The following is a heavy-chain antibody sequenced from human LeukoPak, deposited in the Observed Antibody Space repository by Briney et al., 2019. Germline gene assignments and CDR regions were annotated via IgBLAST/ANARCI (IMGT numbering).Heavy chain of an antibody. CDR2: VYYNGSP. D-gene: IGHD6-13*01. CDR3: ASEYSSSWDDYFDY. J-gene: IGHJ4*02. Sequence: PSETLSLTCTVSGGSISSYYWGWIRQTPGKGLEWIGSVYYNGSPYYNPSLKSRITISVDTSKNQFSLKLSSVTAADTAVYYCASEYSSSWDDYFDYWGQGTLVTVSS. V-gene: IGHV4-39*01. CDR1: GGSISSYY.